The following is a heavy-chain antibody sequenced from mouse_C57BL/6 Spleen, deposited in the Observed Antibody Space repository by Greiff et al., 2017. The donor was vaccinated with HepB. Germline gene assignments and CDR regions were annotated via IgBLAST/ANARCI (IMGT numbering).Heavy chain of an antibody. CDR2: INPNNGGT. J-gene: IGHJ2*01. Sequence: EVQLQQSGPELVKPGASVKISCKASGYTFTDYYMNWVKQSHGKSLEWIGDINPNNGGTSYNQKFKGKATLTVDKSSSTPCMELLSLTSEDSAVSYCANDCGGDYFDYWGQGTTLTVSS. CDR1: GYTFTDYY. V-gene: IGHV1-26*01. CDR3: ANDCGGDYFDY.